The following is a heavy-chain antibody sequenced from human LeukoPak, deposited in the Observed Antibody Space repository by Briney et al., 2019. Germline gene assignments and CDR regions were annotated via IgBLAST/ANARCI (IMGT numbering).Heavy chain of an antibody. CDR1: GFTVSSNY. J-gene: IGHJ4*02. CDR3: AKCRLSGWYPFDY. V-gene: IGHV3-23*01. CDR2: ISGSGGST. D-gene: IGHD6-19*01. Sequence: GGSLRLSCAASGFTVSSNYMSWVRQAPGKGLEWVSAISGSGGSTYYADSVKGRFTISRDNSKNTLYLQMNSLRAEETAVYYCAKCRLSGWYPFDYWGQGTLVTVSS.